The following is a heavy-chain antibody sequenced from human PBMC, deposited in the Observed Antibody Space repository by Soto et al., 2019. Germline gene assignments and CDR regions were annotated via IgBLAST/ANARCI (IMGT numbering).Heavy chain of an antibody. Sequence: ASEKVSCKASGYTFTIYGISWVRQAPGQGVEGRGWISAYNGNANYAQKFQGRVTITADTSTSTAYMELRSLRSADTAVDSCARDHCSSTSCYSNWFDPWGQGTLVTVSS. CDR3: ARDHCSSTSCYSNWFDP. CDR2: ISAYNGNA. V-gene: IGHV1-18*04. D-gene: IGHD2-2*01. CDR1: GYTFTIYG. J-gene: IGHJ5*02.